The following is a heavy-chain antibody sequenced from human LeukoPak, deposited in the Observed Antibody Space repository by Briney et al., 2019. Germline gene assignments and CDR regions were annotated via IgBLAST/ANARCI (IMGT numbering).Heavy chain of an antibody. CDR3: ATSTRPGGYYYYYMDV. CDR1: GYTFTGYY. V-gene: IGHV1-2*02. J-gene: IGHJ6*03. D-gene: IGHD2-8*02. Sequence: ASVKVSCKASGYTFTGYYMHWVRQAPGQGLEWMGWIDPNSGGTNYAQKLQGRVTITADESTSTAYMELSSLRSEDTAVYYCATSTRPGGYYYYYMDVWGKGTTVTISS. CDR2: IDPNSGGT.